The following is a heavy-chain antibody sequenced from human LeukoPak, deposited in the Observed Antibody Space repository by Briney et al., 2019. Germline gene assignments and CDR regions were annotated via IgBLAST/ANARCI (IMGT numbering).Heavy chain of an antibody. Sequence: GGSLRLSCAASGFTFSSYEMNWVRQAPGKGLEWVSYISSSGSTIYYADSVKGRFTISRDNAKNSLYLQMNSLRAEDMALYYCAKDYSSGFSSSTGFDYWGQGTLVTVSS. CDR1: GFTFSSYE. D-gene: IGHD6-19*01. CDR2: ISSSGSTI. CDR3: AKDYSSGFSSSTGFDY. J-gene: IGHJ4*02. V-gene: IGHV3-48*03.